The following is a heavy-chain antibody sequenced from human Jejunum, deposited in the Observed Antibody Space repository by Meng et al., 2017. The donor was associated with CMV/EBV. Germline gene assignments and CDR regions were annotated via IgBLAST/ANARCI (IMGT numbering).Heavy chain of an antibody. CDR2: IYYTGST. CDR1: GDSIRSYY. D-gene: IGHD3-10*01. Sequence: GQLQESGPGRVKPSETLSLTCTVSGDSIRSYYWSWIRQPPGKGLEWIGYIYYTGSTSYNPSLKSRVTISVDTSKSQFSLKMTSVTAADTAVYYCAREWSSFDYWSQGTLVTASS. V-gene: IGHV4-59*01. J-gene: IGHJ4*02. CDR3: AREWSSFDY.